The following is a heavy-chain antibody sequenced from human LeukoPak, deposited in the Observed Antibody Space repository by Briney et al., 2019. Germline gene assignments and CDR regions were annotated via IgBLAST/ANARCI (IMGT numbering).Heavy chain of an antibody. CDR2: ISAYNGNT. Sequence: ASVKVSCKASGYTFTSYGISWVRLAPGQGLEWMGWISAYNGNTNYAQKLQGRVTMTTDTSTSSAYMELRSLRPDDTAVYYCARFLSARPNAFDIWGQGTMVTVSS. V-gene: IGHV1-18*01. CDR3: ARFLSARPNAFDI. D-gene: IGHD6-6*01. CDR1: GYTFTSYG. J-gene: IGHJ3*02.